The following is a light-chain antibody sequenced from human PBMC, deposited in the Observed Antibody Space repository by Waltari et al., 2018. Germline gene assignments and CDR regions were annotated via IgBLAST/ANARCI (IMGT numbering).Light chain of an antibody. CDR1: SGHTYYA. CDR2: VNSDGSH. CDR3: QTWGAGIRV. J-gene: IGLJ3*02. V-gene: IGLV4-69*01. Sequence: QLVLTQSPSASASLGASVKLTCTLDSGHTYYAISWHQQQTEKGPRHLMKVNSDGSHSKGDGIPDRFSGSSSGAERYLPISSLQSEDEADYYCQTWGAGIRVFGGGTKLTVL.